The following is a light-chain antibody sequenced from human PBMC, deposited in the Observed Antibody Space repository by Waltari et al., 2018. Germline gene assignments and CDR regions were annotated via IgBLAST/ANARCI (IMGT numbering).Light chain of an antibody. CDR2: DND. CDR3: GTWDSSLTAVV. Sequence: QSVLTQPPSVSAAPGQGVTISCSGRRSNLEYNYLSWYRQLPGTAPKLLIYDNDKRPSGIPDRFSGSKSGTSATLGITGLQTGDEADYYCGTWDSSLTAVVFGGGTKLTVL. V-gene: IGLV1-51*01. CDR1: RSNLEYNY. J-gene: IGLJ2*01.